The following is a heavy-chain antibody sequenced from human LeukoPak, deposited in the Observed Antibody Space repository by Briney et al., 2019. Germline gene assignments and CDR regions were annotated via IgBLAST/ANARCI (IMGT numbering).Heavy chain of an antibody. D-gene: IGHD5-12*01. J-gene: IGHJ6*02. CDR2: IYYSGIT. CDR3: ERRVGYSGYAP. CDR1: GGSISSSSYY. V-gene: IGHV4-39*01. Sequence: SETLSLICTVSGGSISSSSYYWCWIRQPPGTGLEWIGSIYYSGITYYNPSLKSRVTISVDTSKNQYSLKLSSVTAADTAVYYCERRVGYSGYAPWGQGTTVTVSS.